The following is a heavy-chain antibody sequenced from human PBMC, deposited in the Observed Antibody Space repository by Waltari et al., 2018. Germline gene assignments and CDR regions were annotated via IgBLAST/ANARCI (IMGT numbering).Heavy chain of an antibody. CDR2: INNDGADT. D-gene: IGHD3-10*01. J-gene: IGHJ5*02. CDR1: GFTFSSYW. Sequence: EVQLVESGGGLVQPGGSLRLPCAAPGFTFSSYWMHWVRQASGKGLVRVSRINNDGADTTYADSVKGRFTFSRDNAKNVLYLQMNSLRADDTGVYYCARDQGPAGFNWFDPWGQGTLVTVSS. V-gene: IGHV3-74*01. CDR3: ARDQGPAGFNWFDP.